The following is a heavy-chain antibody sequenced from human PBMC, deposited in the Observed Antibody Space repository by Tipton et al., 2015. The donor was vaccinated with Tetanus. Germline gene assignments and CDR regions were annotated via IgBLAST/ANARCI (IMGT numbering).Heavy chain of an antibody. Sequence: QLVQSGSEMKEPGASVKVSCKASGYNFVNFGITWVRQAPGQGLEWVGWISAYNGKTKYAQKLQGRVTMTTDRSASTAYMDLRRLRPDDTAVYYCARLQEQRIYFYGMDVWGQGTTVTVSS. J-gene: IGHJ6*02. D-gene: IGHD6-25*01. CDR3: ARLQEQRIYFYGMDV. CDR1: GYNFVNFG. CDR2: ISAYNGKT. V-gene: IGHV1-18*01.